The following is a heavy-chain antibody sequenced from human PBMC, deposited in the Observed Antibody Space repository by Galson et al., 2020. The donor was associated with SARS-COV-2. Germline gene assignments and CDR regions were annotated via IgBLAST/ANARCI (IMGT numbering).Heavy chain of an antibody. CDR1: GGSINIYY. D-gene: IGHD3-10*01. J-gene: IGHJ4*02. CDR3: GRLPVVRGVDY. CDR2: IYYGGKT. V-gene: IGHV4-59*01. Sequence: ASETLSLTCTVSGGSINIYYWGWIRQPPRKGLEWIGYIYYGGKTNYNPSLKSRVTISVDTSKSQISLTLSSVTAADTAVYYCGRLPVVRGVDYWGQGILVTVSS.